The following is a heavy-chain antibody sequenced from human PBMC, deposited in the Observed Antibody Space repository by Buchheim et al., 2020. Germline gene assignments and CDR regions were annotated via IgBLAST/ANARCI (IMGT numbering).Heavy chain of an antibody. Sequence: QVQLQESGPGLVKPSQTLSLTCTVSGDSISRGGYYWSWIRQYPGKGLEWIGHIFYSGNTYYNPSLQSRVTISVDTSKNQFSLKLSSVTAADTAVYYCARNGGRSTWLFDYWGQGTL. CDR3: ARNGGRSTWLFDY. V-gene: IGHV4-31*03. J-gene: IGHJ4*02. CDR2: IFYSGNT. CDR1: GDSISRGGYY. D-gene: IGHD6-6*01.